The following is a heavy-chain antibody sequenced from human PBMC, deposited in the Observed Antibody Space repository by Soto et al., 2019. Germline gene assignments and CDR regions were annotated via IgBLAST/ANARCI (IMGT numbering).Heavy chain of an antibody. CDR3: ASTKPDWNSKKGGSYFDY. Sequence: QVQLQESGPGLVKPSQTLSLTCTVSGGSISSGGYYWSWIRQHPGKGLEWIGYIYYSGSTYYNPSLKSRVTISVDTSKKQFSRKMSSVTAADTAVYYCASTKPDWNSKKGGSYFDYWGQGTLVTVSS. D-gene: IGHD1-7*01. CDR1: GGSISSGGYY. CDR2: IYYSGST. V-gene: IGHV4-31*03. J-gene: IGHJ4*02.